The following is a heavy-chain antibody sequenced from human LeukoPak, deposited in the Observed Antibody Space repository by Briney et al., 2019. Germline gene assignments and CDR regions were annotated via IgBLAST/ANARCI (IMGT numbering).Heavy chain of an antibody. Sequence: ASVKVSCKASGGTFSSYAISWVRQAPGQGLEWMGGIIPIFGTANYAQKFQGRVTITTDESTSTAYMELSSLRSEDTAVYYCARGWIFSRDFWSGPFDYWGQGTLVTVSS. V-gene: IGHV1-69*05. CDR3: ARGWIFSRDFWSGPFDY. CDR2: IIPIFGTA. J-gene: IGHJ4*02. D-gene: IGHD3-3*01. CDR1: GGTFSSYA.